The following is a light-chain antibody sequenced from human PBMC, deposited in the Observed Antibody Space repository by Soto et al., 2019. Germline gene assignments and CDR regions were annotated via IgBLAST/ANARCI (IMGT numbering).Light chain of an antibody. CDR2: GAS. Sequence: EIVMTQSPATLSVSPGERATLSCRASQSVSSNLAWYQQKPGQAPRLLIYGASTRATGIPARFSGSGSGTDFTLTISSLQSEDFAIYYCQQSNNWPRGFCPGTKVDIK. CDR3: QQSNNWPRG. V-gene: IGKV3-15*01. CDR1: QSVSSN. J-gene: IGKJ3*01.